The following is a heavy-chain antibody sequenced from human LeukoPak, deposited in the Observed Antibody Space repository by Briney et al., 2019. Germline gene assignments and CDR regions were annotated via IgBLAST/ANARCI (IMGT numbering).Heavy chain of an antibody. D-gene: IGHD3-22*01. CDR2: IWYDGINK. J-gene: IGHJ3*02. CDR1: GFTFRPFG. Sequence: PGRSLRLSCAASGFTFRPFGMHWVRQATGKGLEWVAIIWYDGINKYCADSVKGRYTISRDNSKNTLYLQMNSLRPEDTPVYYGARDYYDSSGQLHAGAHAFDIWGQGTMVTVSS. V-gene: IGHV3-33*01. CDR3: ARDYYDSSGQLHAGAHAFDI.